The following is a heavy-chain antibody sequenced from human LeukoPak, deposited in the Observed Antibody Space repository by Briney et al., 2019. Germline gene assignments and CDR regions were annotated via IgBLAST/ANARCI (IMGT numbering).Heavy chain of an antibody. D-gene: IGHD6-6*01. CDR1: GFTVSSNY. V-gene: IGHV3-53*01. CDR3: ARATYTSSSAFDY. Sequence: GGSLRLSCAASGFTVSSNYMSWVRQAPGKGLEWVSVIYSGGSTYYADSVKGRFTISRDTAKNSLSLQMNSLRAEDTAVCYCARATYTSSSAFDYWGQGTLVTVSS. CDR2: IYSGGST. J-gene: IGHJ4*02.